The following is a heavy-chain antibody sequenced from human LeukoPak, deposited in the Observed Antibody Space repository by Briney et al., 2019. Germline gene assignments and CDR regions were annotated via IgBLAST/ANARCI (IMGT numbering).Heavy chain of an antibody. CDR1: GFNFDDYA. CDR2: IYSKTVNG. CDR3: SRRAARWQFDL. Sequence: GRSLRLSCAVSGFNFDDYAKHWVRHAPGRGLEWVLVIYSKTVNGLYAASVKGRFTTSSDHAKTSPYLQMSSLRAHDTALYYCSRRAARWQFDLWGRGTLLTVSS. J-gene: IGHJ2*01. V-gene: IGHV3-9*01. D-gene: IGHD5-24*01.